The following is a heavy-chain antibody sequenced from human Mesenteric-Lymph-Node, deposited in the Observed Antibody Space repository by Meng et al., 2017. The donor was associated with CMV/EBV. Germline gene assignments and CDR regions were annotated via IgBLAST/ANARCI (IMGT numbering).Heavy chain of an antibody. J-gene: IGHJ4*02. Sequence: GESLKISCAASGFTFSSYAMSWVRQAPGKGLEWVSAISGSGGSTYYADCVKGRLTISRDNSKNTLYLQMNSLRAEDTAVYYCAKFYAGTDYWGQGTLVTVSS. CDR2: ISGSGGST. V-gene: IGHV3-23*01. D-gene: IGHD3-16*01. CDR1: GFTFSSYA. CDR3: AKFYAGTDY.